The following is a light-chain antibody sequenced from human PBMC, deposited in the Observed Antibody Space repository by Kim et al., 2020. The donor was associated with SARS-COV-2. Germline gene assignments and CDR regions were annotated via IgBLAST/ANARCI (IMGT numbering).Light chain of an antibody. Sequence: SPGEGATLSCRASQSVTSSYLAWDQQKAGQAPRLLIYGASSRATGIPERFSGSGSGTDFTLTIGRLEPEDFAVYYCQHFGTSMITFGQGTRLEIK. CDR1: QSVTSSY. CDR2: GAS. J-gene: IGKJ5*01. V-gene: IGKV3-20*01. CDR3: QHFGTSMIT.